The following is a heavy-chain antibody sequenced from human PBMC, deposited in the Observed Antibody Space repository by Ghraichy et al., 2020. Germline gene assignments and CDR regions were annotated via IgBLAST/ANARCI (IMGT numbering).Heavy chain of an antibody. Sequence: SVKVSCKASGGTFSSYAISWVRQAPGQGLEWMGGIIPIFGTANYAQKFQGRVTITADESTSTAYMELSSLRSEDTAVYYCARDTPFSDRRSGSYFYYYGMDVWGQGTTVTVSS. CDR1: GGTFSSYA. CDR2: IIPIFGTA. CDR3: ARDTPFSDRRSGSYFYYYGMDV. J-gene: IGHJ6*02. V-gene: IGHV1-69*13. D-gene: IGHD3-10*01.